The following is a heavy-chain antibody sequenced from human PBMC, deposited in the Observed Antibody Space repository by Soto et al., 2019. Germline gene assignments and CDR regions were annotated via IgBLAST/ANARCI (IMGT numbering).Heavy chain of an antibody. CDR2: ISGSGGST. J-gene: IGHJ5*02. CDR3: AKGVDIVVVPAWFDP. Sequence: GGSLRLSCAASGFTFSSYAMSWVRQAPGKGLEWVSAISGSGGSTYYADSVKGRFTISRDNSKNTLYLQMNSLRAEDTAVYYCAKGVDIVVVPAWFDPWGQGTLVTVSS. CDR1: GFTFSSYA. D-gene: IGHD2-2*01. V-gene: IGHV3-23*01.